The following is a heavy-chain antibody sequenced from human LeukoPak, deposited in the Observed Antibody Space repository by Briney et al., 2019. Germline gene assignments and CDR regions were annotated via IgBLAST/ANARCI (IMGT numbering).Heavy chain of an antibody. D-gene: IGHD3-3*01. V-gene: IGHV4-39*07. CDR3: ARALRFLEWLLYRGTFDY. J-gene: IGHJ4*02. CDR2: IYYSGST. CDR1: GGSISSSSYY. Sequence: SGTLSLTCAVSGGSISSSSYYWGWIRQPPGKGLEWIGSIYYSGSTYYNPSLKSRVTISVDTSKNQFSLKLSSVTAADTAVYYCARALRFLEWLLYRGTFDYWGQGTLVTVSS.